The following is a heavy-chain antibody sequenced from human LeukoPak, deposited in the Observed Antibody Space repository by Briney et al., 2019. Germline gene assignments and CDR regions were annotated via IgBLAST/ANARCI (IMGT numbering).Heavy chain of an antibody. J-gene: IGHJ4*02. V-gene: IGHV1-2*02. CDR3: ARTIFWSGYPYFDY. Sequence: ASVKVSCKASGYTFTGYYMHWVREAPGQGLEWMGWINPNSGGTNYAQKFQGRVTMTRDTSISTAYMELSRLRSDDTAVYYCARTIFWSGYPYFDYWGQGTLVTVSS. CDR2: INPNSGGT. CDR1: GYTFTGYY. D-gene: IGHD3-3*01.